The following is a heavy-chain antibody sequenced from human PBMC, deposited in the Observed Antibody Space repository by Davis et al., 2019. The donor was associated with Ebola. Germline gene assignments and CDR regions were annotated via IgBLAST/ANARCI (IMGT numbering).Heavy chain of an antibody. D-gene: IGHD5-18*01. J-gene: IGHJ4*02. Sequence: PGGSLRLSCAASGFTFSSYGMHWVRQAPGKGLEWVAVIWYDGSNKYYADSVKGRFTISRDNSKNTLYLQMNSLRAEDTAVYYCARGWNSYGPTVLDYWGQGTLATVSS. CDR3: ARGWNSYGPTVLDY. V-gene: IGHV3-33*01. CDR1: GFTFSSYG. CDR2: IWYDGSNK.